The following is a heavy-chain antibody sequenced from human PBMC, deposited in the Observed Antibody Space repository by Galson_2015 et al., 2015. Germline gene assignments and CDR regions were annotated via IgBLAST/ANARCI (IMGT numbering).Heavy chain of an antibody. CDR1: GFTLSDHY. V-gene: IGHV3-72*01. CDR3: ARVGLPYNWFDP. Sequence: SLRLSCAASGFTLSDHYVDWVRQPPGKGLEWVGRTRNKANSYTTEYAASVKGRLTISRDDSKNSLYLQMNSLRTEDTAVYYCARVGLPYNWFDPWGQGTLVTVSS. D-gene: IGHD1-7*01. J-gene: IGHJ5*02. CDR2: TRNKANSYTT.